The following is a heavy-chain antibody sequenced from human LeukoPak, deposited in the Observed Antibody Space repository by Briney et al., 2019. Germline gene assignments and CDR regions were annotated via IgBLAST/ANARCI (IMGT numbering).Heavy chain of an antibody. CDR2: IYHSGST. J-gene: IGHJ3*02. V-gene: IGHV4-38-2*02. Sequence: PSETLSLTCTVSGYSISSGYYWGWIRQPPGKGLEWIGSIYHSGSTYYNPSLKSRVTISVDRSKDQFSLKLSSVTAADTAVYYCARDGYDYDAFDIWGQGTMVTVSS. D-gene: IGHD5-12*01. CDR3: ARDGYDYDAFDI. CDR1: GYSISSGYY.